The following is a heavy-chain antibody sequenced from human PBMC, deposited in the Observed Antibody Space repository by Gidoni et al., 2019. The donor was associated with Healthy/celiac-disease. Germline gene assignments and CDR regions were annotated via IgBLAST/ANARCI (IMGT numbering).Heavy chain of an antibody. CDR3: AREENIVATIVVTGLFDY. J-gene: IGHJ4*02. V-gene: IGHV1-46*01. CDR1: GYTFTSYY. Sequence: QVQLVQSGAEVKKPGASVKVSCKASGYTFTSYYMHWVRPAPGQGLEWMGIINPSGGSTSYAQKFQGRVTMTRDTSTSTVYMELSSLRSEDTAVYYCAREENIVATIVVTGLFDYWGQGTLVTVSS. D-gene: IGHD5-12*01. CDR2: INPSGGST.